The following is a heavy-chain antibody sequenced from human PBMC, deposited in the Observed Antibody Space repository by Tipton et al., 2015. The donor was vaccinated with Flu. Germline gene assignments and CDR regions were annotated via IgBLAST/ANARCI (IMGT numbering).Heavy chain of an antibody. V-gene: IGHV1-3*03. D-gene: IGHD2-2*01. Sequence: QSGAEVKKPGASVKVSCKASGYTFTSYAMHWVRQAPGQRLEWMGWINAGNGNTKYSQEFQGRVTITRDTSASTAYMELSSLRSEDMAVYYCARAMGYCSSTSCYYYGMDVWGQGTTVTVSS. CDR3: ARAMGYCSSTSCYYYGMDV. J-gene: IGHJ6*02. CDR1: GYTFTSYA. CDR2: INAGNGNT.